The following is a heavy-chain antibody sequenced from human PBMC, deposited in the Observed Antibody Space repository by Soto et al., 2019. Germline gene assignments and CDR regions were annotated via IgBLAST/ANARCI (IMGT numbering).Heavy chain of an antibody. CDR1: GGSISSSSYY. CDR3: ARTLIAAHWFDP. J-gene: IGHJ5*02. D-gene: IGHD6-6*01. V-gene: IGHV4-39*01. CDR2: IYYSGST. Sequence: SETLSLTCTVSGGSISSSSYYWGWIRQPPGKGLEWIGSIYYSGSTYYNPPLKSRVTISVDTSKNQFSLKLSSVTAADTAVYYCARTLIAAHWFDPWGQGTLVTVSS.